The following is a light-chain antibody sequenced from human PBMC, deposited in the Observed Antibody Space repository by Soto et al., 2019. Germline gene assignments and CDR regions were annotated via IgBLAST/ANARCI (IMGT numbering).Light chain of an antibody. V-gene: IGKV1-9*01. J-gene: IGKJ2*01. Sequence: IQITQSPSSLSASVGDRVTFTCRASEDISSYLVWYQQKPGAAPKLLIYAASALHSGVPSRFSGSGSGTDFTLTISSLPPEDFAVYCCQQYSQWPPYTFGQGTKVDIK. CDR1: EDISSY. CDR3: QQYSQWPPYT. CDR2: AAS.